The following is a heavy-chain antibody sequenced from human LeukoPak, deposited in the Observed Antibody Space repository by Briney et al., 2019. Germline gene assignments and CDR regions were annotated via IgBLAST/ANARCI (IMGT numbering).Heavy chain of an antibody. CDR3: AKCSTSYWNLDY. CDR2: IWYDGSDK. CDR1: GFSFSSNG. J-gene: IGHJ4*02. V-gene: IGHV3-33*03. Sequence: GGSLRLSCAASGFSFSSNGMHWVRQAPGKGLEWVAVIWYDGSDKYYADSVKGRFTISRDKSKNTLYLQMNSLRAEDTAVYYCAKCSTSYWNLDYWGQGTLVTVSS. D-gene: IGHD1-1*01.